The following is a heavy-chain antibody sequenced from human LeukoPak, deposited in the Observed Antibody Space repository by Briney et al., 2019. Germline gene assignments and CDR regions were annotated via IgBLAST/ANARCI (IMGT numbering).Heavy chain of an antibody. CDR1: GYTFTGYY. J-gene: IGHJ6*02. CDR3: ARDTLRRYDFWSGYYGYYYYYGMDV. D-gene: IGHD3-3*01. Sequence: PSVKVSCKASGYTFTGYYMHWVRQAPGQGLEWMGWINPNSGGTNYAQKFQGRVTMTRDTSISTAYMELSRLRSDDTAVYYCARDTLRRYDFWSGYYGYYYYYGMDVWGQGTTVTVSS. V-gene: IGHV1-2*02. CDR2: INPNSGGT.